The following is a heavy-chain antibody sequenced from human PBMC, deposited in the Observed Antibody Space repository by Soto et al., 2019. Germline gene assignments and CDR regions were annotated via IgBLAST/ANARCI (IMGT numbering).Heavy chain of an antibody. CDR2: IIPIFGTA. Sequence: SVKVSCKASGGTFSSYAISWVRQAPGQGLELMGGIIPIFGTANYAQKFQGRVTITADESTSTAYMELSSLRSEDTAVYYCARAPVVSSSFARSYYFDYWGQGTLVTVSS. V-gene: IGHV1-69*13. CDR1: GGTFSSYA. CDR3: ARAPVVSSSFARSYYFDY. D-gene: IGHD6-6*01. J-gene: IGHJ4*02.